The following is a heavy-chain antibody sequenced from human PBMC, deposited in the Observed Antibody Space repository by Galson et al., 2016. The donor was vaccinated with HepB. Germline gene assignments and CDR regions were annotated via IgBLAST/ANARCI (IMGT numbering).Heavy chain of an antibody. D-gene: IGHD5-24*01. CDR1: GFTFSAYA. V-gene: IGHV3-23*01. CDR3: PHPSILMPTSPHDY. CDR2: ISGFGDMT. Sequence: SLTLSCAASGFTFSAYAMTWVRQAPGKGLVWVSTISGFGDMTYYAVFVKGRFTISRDNSKNTLFLEVSSLRGEDTALYYCPHPSILMPTSPHDYWGQGTLVTVSS. J-gene: IGHJ4*02.